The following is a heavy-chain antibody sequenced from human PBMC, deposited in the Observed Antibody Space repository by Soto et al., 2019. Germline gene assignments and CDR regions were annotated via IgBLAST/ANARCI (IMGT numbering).Heavy chain of an antibody. CDR2: INHSGST. CDR3: AREFDVYGDYLIDY. Sequence: QVQLQQWGAGLLKPSETLSLTCAVYGGSFSGYYWSWIRQPPGKGLEWIGEINHSGSTNYNPSLKSRVTISVDTSKNQFSLKLSSVTAADTAVYYCAREFDVYGDYLIDYWGQGTLVTVSS. CDR1: GGSFSGYY. J-gene: IGHJ4*02. D-gene: IGHD4-17*01. V-gene: IGHV4-34*01.